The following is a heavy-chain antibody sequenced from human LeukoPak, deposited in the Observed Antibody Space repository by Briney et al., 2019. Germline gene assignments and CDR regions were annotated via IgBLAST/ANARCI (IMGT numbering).Heavy chain of an antibody. CDR1: GGTFSSYA. D-gene: IGHD5-24*01. Sequence: GASVKVSCKASGGTFSSYAISWVRQAPGQGLEWMGRIIPIFGTANYAQKFQGRVTITTDESTSTAYMELSSLRSEDTAVYYCARDRRGDDTYFDYWGQGTLVTVSS. CDR3: ARDRRGDDTYFDY. V-gene: IGHV1-69*05. CDR2: IIPIFGTA. J-gene: IGHJ4*02.